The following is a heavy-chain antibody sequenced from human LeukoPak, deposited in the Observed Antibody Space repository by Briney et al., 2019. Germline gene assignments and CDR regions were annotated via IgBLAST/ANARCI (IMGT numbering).Heavy chain of an antibody. Sequence: GGSLRLSCAASGFTFSNYWMHWVRQAPGKGLEWVSFISSSGILIYYADSVKGRFTISRDNGKNSLFLQMDSLRVEDTAVYYCAKVSGSGWHFDHWGQGTLVTVSS. D-gene: IGHD6-19*01. CDR2: ISSSGILI. CDR3: AKVSGSGWHFDH. CDR1: GFTFSNYW. V-gene: IGHV3-48*04. J-gene: IGHJ4*02.